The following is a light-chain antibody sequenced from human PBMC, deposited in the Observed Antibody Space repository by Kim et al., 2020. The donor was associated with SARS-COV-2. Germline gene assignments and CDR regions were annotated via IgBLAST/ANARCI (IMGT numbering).Light chain of an antibody. V-gene: IGLV3-21*04. CDR3: QVRDSSSDLLV. Sequence: SYELTQPPSVSVAPGKTARITCGGNNIGSKSVHWYQQKPGQAPVLVIYYDSDRPSGIPERFSGSNSGNTATLTISRVEAGDEADYYCQVRDSSSDLLVFG. J-gene: IGLJ2*01. CDR2: YDS. CDR1: NIGSKS.